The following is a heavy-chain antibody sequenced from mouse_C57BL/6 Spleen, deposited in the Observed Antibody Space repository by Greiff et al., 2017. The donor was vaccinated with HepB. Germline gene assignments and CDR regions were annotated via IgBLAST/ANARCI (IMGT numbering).Heavy chain of an antibody. V-gene: IGHV5-9-1*02. Sequence: EVKLVESGEGLVKPGGSLKLSCAASGFTFSSYAMSWVRQTPEKRLEWVAYISSGGDYIYYADTVKGRFTISRDNARNTLYLQMSSLKSEDTAMYYCTRESLYYYGSSYGYFDYWGQGTTLTVSS. CDR1: GFTFSSYA. CDR2: ISSGGDYI. J-gene: IGHJ2*01. CDR3: TRESLYYYGSSYGYFDY. D-gene: IGHD1-1*01.